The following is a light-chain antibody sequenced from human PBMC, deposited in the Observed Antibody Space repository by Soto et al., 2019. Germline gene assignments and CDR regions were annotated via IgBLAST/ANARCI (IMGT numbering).Light chain of an antibody. CDR3: ATWDDSLNGYV. J-gene: IGLJ1*01. CDR1: TGAVTNGHY. Sequence: QAVVTQEPSLTVSPGGTVTLTCGSSTGAVTNGHYPYWFQQKPGQAPRTLIYDTTNRHSWTPARFSGSLLGGKAALTLSGAQSEDESDYYCATWDDSLNGYVFGTGTKVTVL. V-gene: IGLV7-46*01. CDR2: DTT.